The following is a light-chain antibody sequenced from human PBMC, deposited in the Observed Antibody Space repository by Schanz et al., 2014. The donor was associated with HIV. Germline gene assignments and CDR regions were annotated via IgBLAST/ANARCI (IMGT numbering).Light chain of an antibody. V-gene: IGLV1-44*01. CDR3: ATWDISLNGPV. CDR2: KND. J-gene: IGLJ2*01. Sequence: QSVLTQPPSVSGAPGQRVTISCTGSSSNIGRRTVDWYQHLPGTAPRLLIHKNDQRPSGVPDRFSGSKSGTSASLVISGLQSEDEADYYCATWDISLNGPVFGGGTKLTVL. CDR1: SSNIGRRT.